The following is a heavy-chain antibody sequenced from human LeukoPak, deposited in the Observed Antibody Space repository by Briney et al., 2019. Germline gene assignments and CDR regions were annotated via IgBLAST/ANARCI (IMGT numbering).Heavy chain of an antibody. CDR3: AELVAG. J-gene: IGHJ4*02. V-gene: IGHV3-7*01. CDR2: INQDGSEK. CDR1: ALTLTHYW. D-gene: IGHD1-1*01. Sequence: PGRSLRPSCAASALTLTHYWMRCVRQAPGKGLEWVANINQDGSEKFYVDSVKGRFTISRDNAKNSLYLQMNSLRAEDTAVYYCAELVAGWGQGTLVTVSS.